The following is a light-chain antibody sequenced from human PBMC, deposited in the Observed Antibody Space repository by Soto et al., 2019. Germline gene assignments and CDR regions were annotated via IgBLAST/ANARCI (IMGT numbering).Light chain of an antibody. CDR3: PQYNSNPLT. V-gene: IGKV1-5*03. J-gene: IGKJ4*01. Sequence: DIQMTQSPSTLSASVGDRVTITCRASQSISSWLAWYQQKPGKVPKLLIYKAYSLESGVPSRFSGSGSGTEFTLPISSLQPNDFATYYLPQYNSNPLTFGGGTKVEIK. CDR2: KAY. CDR1: QSISSW.